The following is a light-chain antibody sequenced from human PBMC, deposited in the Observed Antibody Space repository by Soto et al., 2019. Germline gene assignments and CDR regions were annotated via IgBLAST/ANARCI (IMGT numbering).Light chain of an antibody. J-gene: IGLJ1*01. CDR3: SLYTSENADV. Sequence: QSALTQPPSVSGSPGQSVTISCTGTSTDFVSYNRVSWYQQPPGTAPKLMIYEVSKRPSGVPDRFSGSKSGNTASLTISGLQAADEADYYCSLYTSENADVFGTGTKLTVL. CDR2: EVS. CDR1: STDFVSYNR. V-gene: IGLV2-18*01.